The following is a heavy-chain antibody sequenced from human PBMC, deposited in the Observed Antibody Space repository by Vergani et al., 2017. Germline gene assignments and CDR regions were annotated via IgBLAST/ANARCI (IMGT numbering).Heavy chain of an antibody. V-gene: IGHV4-59*01. CDR1: GGSISSYY. CDR2: IYYSGST. D-gene: IGHD2-21*02. Sequence: QVQLQESGPGLVKPSETLSLTGTVSGGSISSYYWSWIRQPPGKGLGWIGYIYYSGSTNYNPSLKSRVTISVDTSKNQFSLKLSSVTAADTAVYYCARGRGGDCLDYWGQGTLVTVSS. CDR3: ARGRGGDCLDY. J-gene: IGHJ4*02.